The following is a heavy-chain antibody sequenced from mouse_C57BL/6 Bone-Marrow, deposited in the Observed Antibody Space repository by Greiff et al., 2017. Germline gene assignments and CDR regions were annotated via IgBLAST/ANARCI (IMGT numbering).Heavy chain of an antibody. Sequence: EVKLMESEGGLVQPGSSMKLSCTASGFTFSDYYMAWVRQVPEKGLEWVANINYDGSSTDYLDSLKSRFIISRDNAKNILYLQMSSLKSEDTATYYCARDQDYYGSSYWYFDVWGTGTTVTVSS. J-gene: IGHJ1*03. CDR2: INYDGSST. CDR3: ARDQDYYGSSYWYFDV. V-gene: IGHV5-16*01. D-gene: IGHD1-1*01. CDR1: GFTFSDYY.